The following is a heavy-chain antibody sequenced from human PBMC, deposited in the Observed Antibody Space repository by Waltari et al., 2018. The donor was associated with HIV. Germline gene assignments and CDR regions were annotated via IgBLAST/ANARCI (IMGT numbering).Heavy chain of an antibody. CDR1: GFTFSSYG. V-gene: IGHV3-30*02. CDR2: IRYDGSNK. Sequence: QVQLVESGGGVVQPGGSLRLSCAASGFTFSSYGMHWVRQAPGKGLEGVAFIRYDGSNKYYADSVKGRFTISRDNSKNTLYLQMNSLRAEDTAVYYCAKDRSSGYYDSFDYWGQGTLVTVSS. D-gene: IGHD3-22*01. CDR3: AKDRSSGYYDSFDY. J-gene: IGHJ4*02.